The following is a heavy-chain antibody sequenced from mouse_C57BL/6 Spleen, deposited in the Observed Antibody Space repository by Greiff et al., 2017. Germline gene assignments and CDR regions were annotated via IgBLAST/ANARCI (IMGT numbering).Heavy chain of an antibody. CDR2: IYPGDGDT. CDR3: ARRDSSSYYYAMDY. J-gene: IGHJ4*01. Sequence: QVQLQQSGPELVKPGASVKISCTASGYAFSSSWMNWVKQRPGKGLEWIGRIYPGDGDTNYNGKLKGKATLTADKSYSTAYMQLSSLTSEDSAVYFCARRDSSSYYYAMDYWGQGTSVTVSS. CDR1: GYAFSSSW. D-gene: IGHD1-1*01. V-gene: IGHV1-82*01.